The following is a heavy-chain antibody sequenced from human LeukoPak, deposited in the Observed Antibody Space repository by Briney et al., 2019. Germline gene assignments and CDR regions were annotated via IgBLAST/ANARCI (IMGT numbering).Heavy chain of an antibody. J-gene: IGHJ4*02. D-gene: IGHD2-21*02. CDR2: INANSGGT. V-gene: IGHV1-2*02. CDR1: RYTFTGFY. CDR3: AREYCGGDCDSVPYYFDY. Sequence: ASVKVSCKASRYTFTGFYMHWVRQAPGQGLEWMGWINANSGGTNYAQKFQGRVSLTRDTSISTAYMELSRLRSDDTAVYYCAREYCGGDCDSVPYYFDYWGQGTLVTVSS.